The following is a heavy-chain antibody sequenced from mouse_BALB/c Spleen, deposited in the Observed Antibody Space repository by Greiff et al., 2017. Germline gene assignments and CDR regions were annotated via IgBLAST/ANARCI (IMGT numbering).Heavy chain of an antibody. V-gene: IGHV1S81*02. J-gene: IGHJ3*01. D-gene: IGHD2-2*01. CDR3: TRGGGYDPWFAY. CDR2: INPSNGGT. Sequence: VQLQQSGAELVKPGASVKLSCKASGYTFTSYYMYWVKQRPGQGLEWIGEINPSNGGTNFNEKFKSKATLTVDKSSSTAYMQLSSLTSEDSAVYYCTRGGGYDPWFAYWGQGTLVTVSA. CDR1: GYTFTSYY.